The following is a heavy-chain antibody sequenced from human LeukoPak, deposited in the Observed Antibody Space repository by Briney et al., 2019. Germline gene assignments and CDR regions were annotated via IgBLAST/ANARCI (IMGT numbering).Heavy chain of an antibody. Sequence: GGSLRLSSAASAFTFSSYSMNWVRQAPGKGLEWVSSISSGSTYIYYADSVKGRFTISRDNAKNSLYLQMNSLRAEDTAVYYCARDYDRAVAGTGSLDYWGQGTLVTVSS. CDR1: AFTFSSYS. J-gene: IGHJ4*02. V-gene: IGHV3-21*01. D-gene: IGHD6-19*01. CDR2: ISSGSTYI. CDR3: ARDYDRAVAGTGSLDY.